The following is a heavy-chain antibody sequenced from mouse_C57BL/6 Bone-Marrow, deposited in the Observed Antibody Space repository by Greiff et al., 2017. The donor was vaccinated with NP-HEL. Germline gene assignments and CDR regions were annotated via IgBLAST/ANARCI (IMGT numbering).Heavy chain of an antibody. CDR2: INPGSGGT. V-gene: IGHV1-54*01. J-gene: IGHJ4*01. CDR1: GYAFTNYL. Sequence: QVQLQQSGAELVRPGTSVKVSCKASGYAFTNYLIEWVKQRPGQGLAWIGVINPGSGGTNYNEKFKGKATLTADKSSSTAYMQLSSLTSEDSAVYFCAREGIYYDYDDAMDYWGQGTAVTVSS. CDR3: AREGIYYDYDDAMDY. D-gene: IGHD2-4*01.